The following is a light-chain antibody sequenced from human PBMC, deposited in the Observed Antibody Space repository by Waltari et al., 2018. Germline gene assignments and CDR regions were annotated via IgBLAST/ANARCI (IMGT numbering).Light chain of an antibody. J-gene: IGLJ3*02. CDR3: ATWDDSLHGVV. CDR2: ANN. Sequence: SVLTQPPSVSGAPGQRVTISCSGSRSNIGSNTVNWYQHLPVTAPRLLIFANNRRPSGVPDRVSASKSGTSASLAISGLQSGDEADYYCATWDDSLHGVVFGGGTKVTV. V-gene: IGLV1-44*01. CDR1: RSNIGSNT.